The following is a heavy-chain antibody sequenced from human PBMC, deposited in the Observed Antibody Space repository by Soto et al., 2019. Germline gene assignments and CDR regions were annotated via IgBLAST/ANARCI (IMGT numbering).Heavy chain of an antibody. CDR1: GGSVNGYY. J-gene: IGHJ5*02. D-gene: IGHD3-3*01. V-gene: IGHV4-34*01. CDR2: INHTGGT. Sequence: SETLSLTCAVYGGSVNGYYLNWIRQPPGKGLEWIGEINHTGGTHYNPSLKSRVTMSVDTSKNQFSLRLSSVTAADTAIYYCATRITVFGLLIPPFDPWGQGTQVTVYS. CDR3: ATRITVFGLLIPPFDP.